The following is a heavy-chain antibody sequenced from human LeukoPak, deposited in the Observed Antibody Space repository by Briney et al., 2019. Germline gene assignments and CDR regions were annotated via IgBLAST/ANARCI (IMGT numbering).Heavy chain of an antibody. CDR2: IRSKANNYAT. CDR1: GFTLSDYT. D-gene: IGHD6-19*01. CDR3: SAGPSGWTEFFQH. V-gene: IGHV3-73*01. Sequence: GGSLRLSXAAPGFTLSDYTMHWVRQASGKGLEWVARIRSKANNYATEYGASVKGRFTISRDDAENTAYLQMNSLKTEDTAIYYCSAGPSGWTEFFQHWGQGTLVTVSS. J-gene: IGHJ1*01.